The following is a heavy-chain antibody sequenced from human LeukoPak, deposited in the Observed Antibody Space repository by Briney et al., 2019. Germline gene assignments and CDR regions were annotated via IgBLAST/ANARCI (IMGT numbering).Heavy chain of an antibody. CDR2: IYYSGST. CDR3: ASTSRQYYDFWSGYYRNDAFDI. Sequence: SETLSPTCTVSGGSISSYYWSWIRQPPGKGLEWIGYIYYSGSTNYNPSLKSRVTISVDTSKNQFSLKLSSVTAADTAVYYCASTSRQYYDFWSGYYRNDAFDIWGQGTMVTVSS. V-gene: IGHV4-59*08. D-gene: IGHD3-3*01. J-gene: IGHJ3*02. CDR1: GGSISSYY.